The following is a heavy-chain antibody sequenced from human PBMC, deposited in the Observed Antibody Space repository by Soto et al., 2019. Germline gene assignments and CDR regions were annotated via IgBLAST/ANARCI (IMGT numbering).Heavy chain of an antibody. V-gene: IGHV4-34*01. CDR3: ARTPDVGYCTNGVCPTDYGDKYYFDY. CDR1: GGSFSGYY. D-gene: IGHD2-8*01. Sequence: SETLSLTCAVYGGSFSGYYWSWIRQPPGKGLEWIGEINHSGSTNYNPSLKSRVTISVDTSKNQFSLKLSPVTAADTAVYYCARTPDVGYCTNGVCPTDYGDKYYFDYWGQGTLVTVSS. J-gene: IGHJ4*02. CDR2: INHSGST.